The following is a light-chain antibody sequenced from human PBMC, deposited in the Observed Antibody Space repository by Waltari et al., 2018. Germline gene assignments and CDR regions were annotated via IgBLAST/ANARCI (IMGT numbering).Light chain of an antibody. Sequence: DIQMTQSPSYLSASVGDTVTITCRASQSINNYLTWYQQKPGKAPILLIYATYTLQIGVPSRFSGSGSGTDFTLTISNLQPEDFATYYCQQSYSLLRLTFGGGTKVDIK. V-gene: IGKV1-39*01. CDR2: ATY. J-gene: IGKJ4*01. CDR1: QSINNY. CDR3: QQSYSLLRLT.